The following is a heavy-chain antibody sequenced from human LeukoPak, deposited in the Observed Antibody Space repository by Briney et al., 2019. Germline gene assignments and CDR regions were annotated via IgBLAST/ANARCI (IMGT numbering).Heavy chain of an antibody. CDR3: GGKITIAPYDFDL. CDR2: IHHSGST. V-gene: IGHV4-4*02. CDR1: GGSLSSGNW. D-gene: IGHD3-16*01. J-gene: IGHJ4*02. Sequence: PSETLSLTCAVSGGSLSSGNWWSWVRQPPGKGLEWIGEIHHSGSTNYNPSLKGRVTISVDKSKNQFSLQLNSVTAADTAVYYCGGKITIAPYDFDLWGQGTLVTVSS.